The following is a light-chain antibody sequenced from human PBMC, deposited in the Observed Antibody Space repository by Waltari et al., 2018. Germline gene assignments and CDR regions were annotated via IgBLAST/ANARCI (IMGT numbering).Light chain of an antibody. Sequence: EIVLTQSPAILSFSPGERATLSCRASQSVGTYLAWYQQRPGQFPRLLIYDASNRATGIPARFTGSGSETDFTLTISSLQPEDFAVYYCQQRRNWPLTFGGGTRVQI. CDR2: DAS. J-gene: IGKJ4*01. CDR1: QSVGTY. CDR3: QQRRNWPLT. V-gene: IGKV3-11*01.